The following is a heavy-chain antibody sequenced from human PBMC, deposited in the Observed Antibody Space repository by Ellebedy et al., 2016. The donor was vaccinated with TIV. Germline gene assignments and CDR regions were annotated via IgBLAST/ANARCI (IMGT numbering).Heavy chain of an antibody. Sequence: GESLKISCAGSGFTFSIYNFNWVRQAPGKGPEWVSYISRSSGTIYYADSVKGRFTISRDDAKKSLYLQMNSLRDEDTAVYYCARDVAGWGYFDSWGQGTLVTVSS. CDR1: GFTFSIYN. CDR3: ARDVAGWGYFDS. CDR2: ISRSSGTI. V-gene: IGHV3-48*02. D-gene: IGHD6-19*01. J-gene: IGHJ4*02.